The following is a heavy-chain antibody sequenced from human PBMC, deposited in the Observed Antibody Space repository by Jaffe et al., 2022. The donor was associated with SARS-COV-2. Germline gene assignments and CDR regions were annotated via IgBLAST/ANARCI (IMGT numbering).Heavy chain of an antibody. CDR2: MNPNSGNT. V-gene: IGHV1-8*01. CDR1: GYTFTSYD. CDR3: ASRGWRERTYRYYMDV. D-gene: IGHD1-26*01. Sequence: QVQLVQSGAEVKKPGASVKVSCKASGYTFTSYDINWVRQATGQGLEWMGWMNPNSGNTGYAQKFQGRVTMTRNTSISTAYMELRSLGYEDTAVYYCASRGWRERTYRYYMDVWGKGTTVTVSS. J-gene: IGHJ6*03.